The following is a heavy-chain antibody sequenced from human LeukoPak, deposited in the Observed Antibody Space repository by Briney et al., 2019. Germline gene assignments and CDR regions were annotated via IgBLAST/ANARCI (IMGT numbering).Heavy chain of an antibody. V-gene: IGHV1-69*04. CDR1: GGTFSSYA. D-gene: IGHD3-3*01. CDR2: IIPVLNIA. CDR3: ARGGPLGVVTHHFDF. J-gene: IGHJ4*02. Sequence: GASVKVSCKASGGTFSSYAISWVRQAPGQGLEWMGRIIPVLNIANYAQKFQGRVTITADKSTSTAYMELSSLRSEDTAVYCCARGGPLGVVTHHFDFWGQGTLVTVSS.